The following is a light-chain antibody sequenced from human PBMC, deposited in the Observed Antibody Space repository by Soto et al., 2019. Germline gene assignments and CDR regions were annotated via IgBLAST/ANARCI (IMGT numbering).Light chain of an antibody. CDR2: EDN. Sequence: SYELIQSPSVSVSPGQTASITCSGDKLGNKYASWYQQKPGQSPVVVIYEDNKRPSGIPERFSGSNSGNTATLTISGTQAMDEADYYCQAWDSSTVVFGGGNKLTVL. CDR1: KLGNKY. V-gene: IGLV3-1*01. CDR3: QAWDSSTVV. J-gene: IGLJ3*02.